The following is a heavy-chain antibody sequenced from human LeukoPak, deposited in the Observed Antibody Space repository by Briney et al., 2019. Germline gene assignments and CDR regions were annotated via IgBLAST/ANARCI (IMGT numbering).Heavy chain of an antibody. V-gene: IGHV3-11*05. Sequence: GGSLRLSCAASGFIFSDYYMSWIRQAPGKGLEWVSYISSSSTYTNYADSVKGRFTISRDNAKNSLYPQMNSLRAEDTAVYYCARAATHLGYCSGGSCLDYWGQGTLVTVSS. CDR2: ISSSSTYT. J-gene: IGHJ4*02. D-gene: IGHD2-15*01. CDR3: ARAATHLGYCSGGSCLDY. CDR1: GFIFSDYY.